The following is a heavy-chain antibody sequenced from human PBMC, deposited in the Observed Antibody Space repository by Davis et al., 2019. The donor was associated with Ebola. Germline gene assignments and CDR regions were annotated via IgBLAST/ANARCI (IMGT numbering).Heavy chain of an antibody. D-gene: IGHD1-26*01. CDR2: IYSGDSDT. CDR3: ARRSGSYIRQGFWFDP. V-gene: IGHV5-51*01. CDR1: GYPYDNYW. Sequence: GESLNISCKGSGYPYDNYWIAWVRQMPGKGLEWMGIIYSGDSDTTISPSFQGHVTISADRSINTAYLQWSTLKASDTGIYYCARRSGSYIRQGFWFDPWGQGTLVTVSS. J-gene: IGHJ5*02.